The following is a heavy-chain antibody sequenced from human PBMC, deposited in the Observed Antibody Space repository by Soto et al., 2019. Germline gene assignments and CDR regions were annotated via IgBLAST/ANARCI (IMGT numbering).Heavy chain of an antibody. V-gene: IGHV3-11*05. CDR3: ARDPGSIAVAGTT. CDR1: GFTFGDYY. D-gene: IGHD6-19*01. CDR2: ISHDSSST. J-gene: IGHJ5*02. Sequence: GGSLRLSCAASGFTFGDYYMSWIRQAPGKGLEWVSYISHDSSSTNYADSVKGRFTISRDSARNSLYLQMNSLRAEDTAVYYCARDPGSIAVAGTTWGQGT.